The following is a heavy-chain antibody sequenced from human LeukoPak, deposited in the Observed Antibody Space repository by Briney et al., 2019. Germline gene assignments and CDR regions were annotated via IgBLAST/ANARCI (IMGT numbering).Heavy chain of an antibody. J-gene: IGHJ4*02. CDR2: ISGSGSYT. CDR1: GFTFSSYA. CDR3: TTYDSSGCVDY. V-gene: IGHV3-23*01. Sequence: GGSLRLSCAASGFTFSSYAMSWVRQAPGKGLEWVAAISGSGSYTYYADSVKGRFTISRDNSKNTLYLQMHNLKAEDTAVYYCTTYDSSGCVDYWGQGTLVTVSS. D-gene: IGHD3-22*01.